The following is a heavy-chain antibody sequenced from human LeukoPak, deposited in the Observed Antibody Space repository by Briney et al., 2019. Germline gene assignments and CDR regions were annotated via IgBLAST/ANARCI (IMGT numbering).Heavy chain of an antibody. CDR3: ARLYCSTSSCYAADH. CDR2: ISSDSNHI. J-gene: IGHJ5*02. CDR1: ALSFSDYT. Sequence: GGSLRLSCAASALSFSDYTMTWVRQAPGTGLEWVSSISSDSNHIFYADSVKGRFAISRDNAGNSLFLQMNSLRAEDTAMYFCARLYCSTSSCYAADHWGQGTLVTVSS. V-gene: IGHV3-21*01. D-gene: IGHD2-2*01.